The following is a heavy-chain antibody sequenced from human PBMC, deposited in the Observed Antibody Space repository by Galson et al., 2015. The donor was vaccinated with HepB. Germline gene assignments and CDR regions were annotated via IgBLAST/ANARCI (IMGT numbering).Heavy chain of an antibody. D-gene: IGHD6-19*01. V-gene: IGHV3-48*02. J-gene: IGHJ4*02. CDR2: IGAGSGTI. CDR1: GFSFSSYS. CDR3: ARDKGSGWSYFDF. Sequence: SLRLSCAASGFSFSSYSMNWVRQAPGKGLEWVSYIGAGSGTIYYADSVKGRFTISRDNAKNSLYLQMNSLRDEDTAAYYCARDKGSGWSYFDFWGQGTLVTVSS.